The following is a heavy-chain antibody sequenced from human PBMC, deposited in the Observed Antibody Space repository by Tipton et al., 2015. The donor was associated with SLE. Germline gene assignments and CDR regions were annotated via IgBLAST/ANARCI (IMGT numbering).Heavy chain of an antibody. D-gene: IGHD6-13*01. Sequence: TLSLTCTVSGGSISSGSYYWSWIRQPAGKGLEWIGRIYTSGSTNYNPSLKSRVTISVDTSKNQFSLKLSSVTAADTAVYYCASSSWYYNYYYYMDVWGKGTTVTVSS. J-gene: IGHJ6*03. V-gene: IGHV4-61*02. CDR1: GGSISSGSYY. CDR3: ASSSWYYNYYYYMDV. CDR2: IYTSGST.